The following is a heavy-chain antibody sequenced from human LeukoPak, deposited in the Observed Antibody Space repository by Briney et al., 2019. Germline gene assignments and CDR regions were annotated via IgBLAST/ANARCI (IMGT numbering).Heavy chain of an antibody. CDR1: GFTFSSYA. CDR2: ISGSGGST. V-gene: IGHV3-23*01. CDR3: AKVPWFGVRSYYGMDV. Sequence: PGGSLRLSCAASGFTFSSYAMSWVRQAPGKGLEWVSAISGSGGSTYYADSVKGRFTISRDNSKNTLYLQMNSLRAEDTAVYYCAKVPWFGVRSYYGMDVWGQGTTVTVSS. D-gene: IGHD3-10*01. J-gene: IGHJ6*02.